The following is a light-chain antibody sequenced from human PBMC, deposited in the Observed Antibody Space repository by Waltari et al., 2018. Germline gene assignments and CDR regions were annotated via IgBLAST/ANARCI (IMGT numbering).Light chain of an antibody. CDR2: AAS. J-gene: IGKJ4*01. CDR3: LHLNNFPLS. V-gene: IGKV1-9*01. Sequence: DIQLTQSPSFLSASVRDRVTITCRASQGISTYLAWYQQKPGKAPKLLIYAASPLQSDIPSRFSGSGSGTEFTLTISSLQPEDFATYYCLHLNNFPLSFGGGTKAELK. CDR1: QGISTY.